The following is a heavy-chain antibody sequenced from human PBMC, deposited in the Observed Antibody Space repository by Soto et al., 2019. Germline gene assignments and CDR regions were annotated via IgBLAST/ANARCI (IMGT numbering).Heavy chain of an antibody. CDR1: GFTFINSF. J-gene: IGHJ4*02. CDR2: INQDGGGT. Sequence: EVQLVESGGGLVQPGGSLRLSCVASGFTFINSFMGWVRQAPGKGLEWVANINQDGGGTYYVDSVEGRFTISRDNAKDSLYLQMNTLRPEDTAMYYCARVAYWGPGTQVTVSS. V-gene: IGHV3-7*01. CDR3: ARVAY.